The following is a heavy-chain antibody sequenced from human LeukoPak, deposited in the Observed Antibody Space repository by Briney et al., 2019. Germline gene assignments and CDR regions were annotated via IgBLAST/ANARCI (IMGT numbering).Heavy chain of an antibody. D-gene: IGHD5-24*01. CDR1: GGTFSSYA. CDR2: IIPILGIA. J-gene: IGHJ4*02. Sequence: ASVKVSCKASGGTFSSYAISWVRQAPGQGLEWMGRIIPILGIANYAQKFQGRVTITADKSTSTAYMGLSSLRSEDTAVYYCARGDGPYGGEFDYWGQGTLVTVSS. V-gene: IGHV1-69*04. CDR3: ARGDGPYGGEFDY.